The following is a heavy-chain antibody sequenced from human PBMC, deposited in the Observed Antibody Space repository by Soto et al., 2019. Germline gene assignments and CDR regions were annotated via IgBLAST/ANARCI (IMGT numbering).Heavy chain of an antibody. V-gene: IGHV3-21*01. D-gene: IGHD6-19*01. CDR2: ISSSSSYI. CDR3: ASGPGVAGTSDY. CDR1: GFTFSSYS. J-gene: IGHJ4*02. Sequence: EVQLVESGGGLVKPGGSLRLSCAASGFTFSSYSMNWVRQAPGKGLEWVSSISSSSSYIYYADSVKGRFTISRDNPKNSLYLQMNSLRAEDTAVYYCASGPGVAGTSDYWGQGTLVTVSS.